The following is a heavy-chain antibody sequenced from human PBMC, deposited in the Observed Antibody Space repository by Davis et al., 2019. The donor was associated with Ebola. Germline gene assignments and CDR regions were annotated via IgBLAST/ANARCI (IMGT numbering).Heavy chain of an antibody. CDR1: GFTFSSSS. D-gene: IGHD4-17*01. V-gene: IGHV3-48*02. CDR3: AREVDYGDLESVYYFDY. CDR2: ISSSSSTI. J-gene: IGHJ4*02. Sequence: PGGSLRLSCAASGFTFSSSSMNWVRQAPGKGLEWVSYISSSSSTIYYADSVKGRFTISRDNAKNSLYLQMNSLRDEDTAVYYCAREVDYGDLESVYYFDYWGQGTLVTVSS.